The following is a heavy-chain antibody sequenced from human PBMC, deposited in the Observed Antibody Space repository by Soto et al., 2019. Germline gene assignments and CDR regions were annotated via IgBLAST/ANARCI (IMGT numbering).Heavy chain of an antibody. CDR3: TTDAGQANYYNSGGYIFDY. CDR1: GFTFSNAW. V-gene: IGHV3-15*07. Sequence: EVQLVESGGGLVKPGGSLRLSCAASGFTFSNAWMNWVRQAPGKGLEWVGRIKSKIDPGTTDYAAPVKGRFTISRDDSKTLLYLQMNSLKTEDTAVYYCTTDAGQANYYNSGGYIFDYWGQGTLVTVSS. CDR2: IKSKIDPGTT. D-gene: IGHD3-22*01. J-gene: IGHJ4*02.